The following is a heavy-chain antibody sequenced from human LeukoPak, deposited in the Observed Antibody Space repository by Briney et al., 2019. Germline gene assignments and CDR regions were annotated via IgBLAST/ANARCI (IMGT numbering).Heavy chain of an antibody. V-gene: IGHV3-30*18. CDR1: GFTFSTYW. D-gene: IGHD3-22*01. CDR3: AKDPTDFDSSGQTYFDY. J-gene: IGHJ4*02. CDR2: ISYDGSNK. Sequence: GGSLRLSCAVSGFTFSTYWMSWVRQAPGKGLGWVAVISYDGSNKYYADSVKGRFTISRDNSKNTLYLQMNSLKAEDTAIYYRAKDPTDFDSSGQTYFDYWGQGTLVTVSS.